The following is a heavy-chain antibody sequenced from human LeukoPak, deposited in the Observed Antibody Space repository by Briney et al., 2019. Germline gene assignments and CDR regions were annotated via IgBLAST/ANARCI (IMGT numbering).Heavy chain of an antibody. J-gene: IGHJ3*02. CDR3: AKQVGTPQMATTAFDM. CDR2: ISGSGAST. CDR1: GFSFSSYA. Sequence: GGSLRLSCAASGFSFSSYAMGWVRQAPGKGLEWVSTISGSGASTYYADSVKGRFTISRDNFKNTLYLQMTGLRAEDPAVYYCAKQVGTPQMATTAFDMWGEGPIVTVSS. V-gene: IGHV3-23*01. D-gene: IGHD5-24*01.